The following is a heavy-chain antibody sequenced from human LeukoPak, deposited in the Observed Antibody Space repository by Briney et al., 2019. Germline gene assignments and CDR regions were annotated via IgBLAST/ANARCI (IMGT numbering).Heavy chain of an antibody. V-gene: IGHV3-74*01. Sequence: GGSLRLSCADSGFTFSTYWMHWVRQAPGKGLVWVSRISSDGSCTTYADSVKGRFTISRDNAKNTLYLQMNSLRAEDTAVYYCARVINSGWLGELSDWGQGTLVTVSS. J-gene: IGHJ4*02. CDR1: GFTFSTYW. D-gene: IGHD6-19*01. CDR3: ARVINSGWLGELSD. CDR2: ISSDGSCT.